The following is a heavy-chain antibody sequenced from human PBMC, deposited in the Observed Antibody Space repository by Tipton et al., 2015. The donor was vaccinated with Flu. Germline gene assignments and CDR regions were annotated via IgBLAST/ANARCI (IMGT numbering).Heavy chain of an antibody. CDR3: AREVVVPAAIGINWFDP. Sequence: TLSLTCTVSGGSISSYYWSWIRQPPGKGLEWIGYIYYSGSTNYNPSLKGRVTISVDTSKNQFSLKLSSVTAADTAVYYCAREVVVPAAIGINWFDPWGQGTLVTVSS. V-gene: IGHV4-59*01. CDR2: IYYSGST. D-gene: IGHD2-2*01. CDR1: GGSISSYY. J-gene: IGHJ5*02.